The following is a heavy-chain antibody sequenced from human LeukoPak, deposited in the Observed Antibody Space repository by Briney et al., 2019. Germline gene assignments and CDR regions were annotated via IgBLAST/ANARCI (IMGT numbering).Heavy chain of an antibody. J-gene: IGHJ5*02. Sequence: SETLSLTCTVSGGSVSSGSYYWSWIRQPPGMGLEWIGYIYYSGSTNYNPSLKSRVTISVDTSKNQFSLKLSSVTAADTAVYYCARVVVATLGVHWFDPWGQGTLVTVSS. CDR1: GGSVSSGSYY. V-gene: IGHV4-61*01. D-gene: IGHD5-12*01. CDR3: ARVVVATLGVHWFDP. CDR2: IYYSGST.